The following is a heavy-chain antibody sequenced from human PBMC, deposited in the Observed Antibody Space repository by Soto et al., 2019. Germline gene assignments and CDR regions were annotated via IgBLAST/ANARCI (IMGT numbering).Heavy chain of an antibody. V-gene: IGHV3-23*01. CDR2: ISGTGGNT. Sequence: EVQLLESGGGLVQPGGSLRLSCAASGFTFSTYDMNWVRQAPGKGLEWVSHISGTGGNTRYADSGKGRFSICRDNSKNTLYLQMYSLRVEDTAVYYCAHGETFRPFDYWGQGTLVTVSS. CDR3: AHGETFRPFDY. J-gene: IGHJ4*02. D-gene: IGHD3-10*01. CDR1: GFTFSTYD.